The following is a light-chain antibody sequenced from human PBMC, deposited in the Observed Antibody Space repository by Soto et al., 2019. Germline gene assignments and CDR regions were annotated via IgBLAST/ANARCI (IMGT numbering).Light chain of an antibody. CDR2: LTY. CDR1: QSINNF. Sequence: DIQMTQSPSSLSASVGDRVTITCRASQSINNFLNWYQQKPGTAPKLLIYLTYNFPIGVPSRFSGSASGTDFTLTVNSLQPEDFATYYCQQSYTAPYTFGQGTKLEIK. V-gene: IGKV1-39*01. J-gene: IGKJ2*01. CDR3: QQSYTAPYT.